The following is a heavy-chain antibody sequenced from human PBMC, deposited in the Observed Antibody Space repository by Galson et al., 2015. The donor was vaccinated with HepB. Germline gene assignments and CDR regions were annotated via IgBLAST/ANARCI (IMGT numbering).Heavy chain of an antibody. CDR3: TTYMDIVVVVAATEDAFDI. Sequence: SLRLSCAASGFTFSNAWMSWVRQAPGKGLEWVGRIKSKTDGGTTDYAAPVKGRFTISRDDSKNTLYLQMNSLKTEDTAVYYCTTYMDIVVVVAATEDAFDIWGQGTMVTVSS. J-gene: IGHJ3*02. V-gene: IGHV3-15*01. CDR2: IKSKTDGGTT. D-gene: IGHD2-15*01. CDR1: GFTFSNAW.